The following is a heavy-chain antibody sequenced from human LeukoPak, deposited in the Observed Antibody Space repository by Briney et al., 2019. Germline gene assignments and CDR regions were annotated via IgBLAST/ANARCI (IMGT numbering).Heavy chain of an antibody. V-gene: IGHV3-30*18. CDR1: GFTFSNYA. J-gene: IGHJ4*02. CDR3: AKGREATSYFDY. D-gene: IGHD1-26*01. CDR2: ISYHGSSK. Sequence: GGSLRLSCAASGFTFSNYAMSWVRQAPGKGLEWVAVISYHGSSKYYADSVKGRFTISRDNSKNTLYLQMNSLRAEDTAVYYCAKGREATSYFDYWGQGTLVTVSS.